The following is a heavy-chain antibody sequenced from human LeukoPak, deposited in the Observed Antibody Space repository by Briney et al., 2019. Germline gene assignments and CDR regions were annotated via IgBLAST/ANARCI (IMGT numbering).Heavy chain of an antibody. CDR3: ARDSGGSYSGDAFDI. CDR1: GYTFTGYY. Sequence: ASVKVSCKASGYTFTGYYMHWVRQAPGQGLEWMGWINPNSGGTNYAQKFQGRVTMTRDTSISTAYMELSRLRSEDTAVYYCARDSGGSYSGDAFDIWGQGTMVTVSS. D-gene: IGHD1-26*01. V-gene: IGHV1-2*02. CDR2: INPNSGGT. J-gene: IGHJ3*02.